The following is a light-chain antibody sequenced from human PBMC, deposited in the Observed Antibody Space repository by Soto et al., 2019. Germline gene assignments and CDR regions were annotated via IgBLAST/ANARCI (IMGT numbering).Light chain of an antibody. CDR1: QSVDSN. CDR3: HQYNNWPWT. V-gene: IGKV3-15*01. J-gene: IGKJ1*01. CDR2: DAS. Sequence: EVVLNQSPATLSLSTGESATLSCRASQSVDSNLAWYQQKPGQPPRLLIYDASTRATGIPARFSGSGSETEFTLTIRSLQSEDSALYYCHQYNNWPWTFGQGTKVDIK.